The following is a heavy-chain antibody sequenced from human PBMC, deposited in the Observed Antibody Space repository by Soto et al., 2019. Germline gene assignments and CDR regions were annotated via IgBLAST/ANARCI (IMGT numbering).Heavy chain of an antibody. CDR2: IYYSGGT. CDR1: GGSISSGGYY. CDR3: AIMVRGVVAYFDY. V-gene: IGHV4-31*03. D-gene: IGHD3-10*01. Sequence: QVQLQESGPGLVKPSQTLSLTCTVSGGSISSGGYYWSWIRQHPGKGLEWIGYIYYSGGTYYNPSLKSRVTISVDTSKNQFSLKLSSVTAADTAVYYCAIMVRGVVAYFDYWGQGTLVTVSS. J-gene: IGHJ4*02.